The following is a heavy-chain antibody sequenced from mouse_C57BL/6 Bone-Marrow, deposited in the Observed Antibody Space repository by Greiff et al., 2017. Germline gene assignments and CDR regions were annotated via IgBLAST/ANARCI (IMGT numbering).Heavy chain of an antibody. CDR2: IDPEDGET. Sequence: EVQLQQSGAELVKPGASVKLSCTASGFNIKDYYIHWVKQRTEQGLAWIGRIDPEDGETKYAPKFQDKATITADTSANTAYMQLSSLTSEDTAVYYGTRSLIYYGTNYWGQGTTLTVSA. CDR3: TRSLIYYGTNY. J-gene: IGHJ2*01. V-gene: IGHV14-2*01. D-gene: IGHD1-1*01. CDR1: GFNIKDYY.